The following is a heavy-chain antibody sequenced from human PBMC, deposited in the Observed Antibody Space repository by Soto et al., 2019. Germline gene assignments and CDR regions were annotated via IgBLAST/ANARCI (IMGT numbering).Heavy chain of an antibody. J-gene: IGHJ5*02. D-gene: IGHD3-10*01. V-gene: IGHV4-39*01. Sequence: PSETLSLTCTVSGGSISSSSYYWGWIRQPPGKGLEWIGSIYYSGSTYYNPSLKSRVTISVDTSKNQFSLKLSSVTAADTAVYYCARVRGQFNWFDPWGQGTLVTVSS. CDR2: IYYSGST. CDR3: ARVRGQFNWFDP. CDR1: GGSISSSSYY.